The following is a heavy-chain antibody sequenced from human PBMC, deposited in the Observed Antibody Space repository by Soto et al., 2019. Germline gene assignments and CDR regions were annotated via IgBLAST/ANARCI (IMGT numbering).Heavy chain of an antibody. D-gene: IGHD1-26*01. V-gene: IGHV3-74*03. J-gene: IGHJ3*01. CDR3: ARGDRGAFDL. CDR2: IHSDGSST. Sequence: EVQLVESGGGLVQPGESLRLSCAASGFTFSYYWMHWVGQAPGKGLVWVSRIHSDGSSTTYADSVKDRFTISRDNARNTLYLQMNSLRAEDTAVYYCARGDRGAFDLWGQGTVLTVSS. CDR1: GFTFSYYW.